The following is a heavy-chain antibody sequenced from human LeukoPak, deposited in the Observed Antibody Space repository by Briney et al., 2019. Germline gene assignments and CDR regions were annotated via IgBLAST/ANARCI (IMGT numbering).Heavy chain of an antibody. CDR3: AKGWEYYYYYYMDV. CDR1: GFTFSSYA. CDR2: ISGSGGST. Sequence: PGGSLRLSCAASGFTFSSYAMSWVRQAPAKGLEWVSAISGSGGSTYYADSVKGRFTISRDNSKNTLYLQMNSLRAEDTAVYYCAKGWEYYYYYYMDVWGKGTTVTVSS. D-gene: IGHD1-26*01. V-gene: IGHV3-23*01. J-gene: IGHJ6*03.